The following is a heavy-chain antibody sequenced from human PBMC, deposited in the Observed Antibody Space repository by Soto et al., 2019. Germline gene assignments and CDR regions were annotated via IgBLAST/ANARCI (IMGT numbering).Heavy chain of an antibody. CDR3: AREYTYGSNIFDC. CDR2: IYYSGST. D-gene: IGHD4-17*01. CDR1: GGSISSYF. Sequence: PSETLSLTCTVSGGSISSYFWSWIRQPPGKGLEWIGYIYYSGSTNYNPSLKSRVTISVDTSKNQFSLKLSSVTAADTAVYYCAREYTYGSNIFDCWGQGALVTVSS. V-gene: IGHV4-59*12. J-gene: IGHJ4*02.